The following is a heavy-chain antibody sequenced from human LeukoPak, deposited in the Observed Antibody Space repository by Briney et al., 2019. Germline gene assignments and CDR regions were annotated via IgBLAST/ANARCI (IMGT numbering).Heavy chain of an antibody. CDR2: IKQDGGEK. Sequence: GGSLRLSCAASGFTFSSYWMSWVRQAPGKGLEWVANIKQDGGEKYYVDSVKGRFTISRDNAKNSLYLQMNSLRAEDAVVYYCARDGCSSTSCTNDYWGQGTLVTVSS. CDR1: GFTFSSYW. J-gene: IGHJ4*02. V-gene: IGHV3-7*01. CDR3: ARDGCSSTSCTNDY. D-gene: IGHD2-2*01.